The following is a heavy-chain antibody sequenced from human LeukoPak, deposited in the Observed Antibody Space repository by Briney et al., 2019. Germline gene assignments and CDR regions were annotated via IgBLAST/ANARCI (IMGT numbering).Heavy chain of an antibody. CDR3: AKDADGHNSLHFDY. D-gene: IGHD5-24*01. V-gene: IGHV3-30*18. CDR2: ISYDGSNK. Sequence: GGSLRLSCAASGFTFSSYGMHWVRQAPGKGLEWVAVISYDGSNKYYADSVKGRFTISRDNSKNTLYLQMNSLRAEDTAVYYCAKDADGHNSLHFDYWGQGTLVTVSS. J-gene: IGHJ4*02. CDR1: GFTFSSYG.